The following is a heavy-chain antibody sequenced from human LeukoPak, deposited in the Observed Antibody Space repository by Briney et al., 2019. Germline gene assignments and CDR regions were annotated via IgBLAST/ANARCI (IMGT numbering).Heavy chain of an antibody. Sequence: SETLSLTCTVSGGSISSSSYYWGWIRQPPGKGLEWIGSIYYSGSTYYNASLKSRVTISIDTSKNQFSLKLSSVTAADTAVYYCARERGVRPRRFDYWGQGTLVTVSS. CDR1: GGSISSSSYY. CDR2: IYYSGST. CDR3: ARERGVRPRRFDY. V-gene: IGHV4-39*07. J-gene: IGHJ4*02. D-gene: IGHD3-10*01.